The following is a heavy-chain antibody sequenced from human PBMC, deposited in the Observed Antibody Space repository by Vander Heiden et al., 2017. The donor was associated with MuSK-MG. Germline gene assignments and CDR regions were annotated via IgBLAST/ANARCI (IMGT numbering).Heavy chain of an antibody. Sequence: EVQLVPSGAAVKKPGESLKISCQGSGYSFTSYWIGWVRQMPGKGLEWMGIIYPGDSDTRYSPSFQGQVTISADKSISTAYLQWSSLKASDTAMYYCARQGRGDSSGYKDAFDIWGQGTMVTVSS. CDR2: IYPGDSDT. J-gene: IGHJ3*02. V-gene: IGHV5-51*01. D-gene: IGHD6-19*01. CDR3: ARQGRGDSSGYKDAFDI. CDR1: GYSFTSYW.